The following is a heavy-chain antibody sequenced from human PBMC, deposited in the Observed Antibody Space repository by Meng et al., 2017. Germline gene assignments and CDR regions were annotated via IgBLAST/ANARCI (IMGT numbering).Heavy chain of an antibody. V-gene: IGHV1-69*05. CDR1: GGTFSSYA. J-gene: IGHJ5*02. CDR3: ARGMVRGVIGWFDP. D-gene: IGHD3-10*01. CDR2: IIPIFGTA. Sequence: SVKVSCKASGGTFSSYAISWVRQAPGQGLEWMGGIIPIFGTANYAQKFQGRVTITTDESTSTAYMELSSLRSEDTAVYYCARGMVRGVIGWFDPWGQGTLVTVS.